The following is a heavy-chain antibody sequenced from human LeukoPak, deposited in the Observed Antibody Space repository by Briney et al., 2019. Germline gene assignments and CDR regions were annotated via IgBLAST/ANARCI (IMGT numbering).Heavy chain of an antibody. J-gene: IGHJ4*02. Sequence: GGSLRLSCAASGFSFDDYDMSWVRQAPGKGLEWVSGINWNGGSTGYADSVKGRFTISRDNAKNSLYLQMSSLRAEDTALYYCAREEGGYFDYWGQGALVTVSS. CDR2: INWNGGST. CDR3: AREEGGYFDY. CDR1: GFSFDDYD. V-gene: IGHV3-20*04. D-gene: IGHD3-16*01.